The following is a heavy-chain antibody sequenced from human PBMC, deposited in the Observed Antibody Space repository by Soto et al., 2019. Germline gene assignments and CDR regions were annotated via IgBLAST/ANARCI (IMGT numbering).Heavy chain of an antibody. CDR2: INSDGSST. CDR1: GFTFSSYW. J-gene: IGHJ6*02. V-gene: IGHV3-74*01. Sequence: SLRLSCAASGFTFSSYWMHWVRQAPGKGLVWVSRINSDGSSTSYADSVKGRFTISRDNAKNTLYLQMNSLRAEDTAVYYCARDLSDYYDSSGYFGYYGMDVWGQGTTVTVSS. CDR3: ARDLSDYYDSSGYFGYYGMDV. D-gene: IGHD3-22*01.